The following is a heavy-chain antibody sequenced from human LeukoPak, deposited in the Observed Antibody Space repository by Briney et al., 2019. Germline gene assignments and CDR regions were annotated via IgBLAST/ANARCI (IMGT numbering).Heavy chain of an antibody. CDR3: ARTYCSSTSCYYYFDY. V-gene: IGHV4-39*07. Sequence: PSETLSLTCSLSGDSISRSGSCWGWIRQPPGKGLEWIGTLCHAGFSYHNSSLQSRVTMSEDTSKNQFSLKLSSVTAADTAVYYCARTYCSSTSCYYYFDYWGQGTLVTVSS. CDR2: LCHAGFS. CDR1: GDSISRSGSC. D-gene: IGHD2-2*01. J-gene: IGHJ4*02.